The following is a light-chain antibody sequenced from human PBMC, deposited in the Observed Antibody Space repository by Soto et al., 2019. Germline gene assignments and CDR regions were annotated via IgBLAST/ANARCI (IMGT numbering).Light chain of an antibody. J-gene: IGLJ1*01. V-gene: IGLV2-14*01. CDR2: EVS. CDR3: SSFTSGSTL. CDR1: SSDVGGYNY. Sequence: QSVLTQPASVSGSRGQSMTISCTGTSSDVGGYNYVCWYQQHPGKAPKLMIYEVSNRPSGVSNRFSGSKSGNTASLTISGLQAEDEADYYCSSFTSGSTLFGTGTKVTVL.